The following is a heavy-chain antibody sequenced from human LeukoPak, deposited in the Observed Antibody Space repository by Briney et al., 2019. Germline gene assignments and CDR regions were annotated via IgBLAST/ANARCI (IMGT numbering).Heavy chain of an antibody. J-gene: IGHJ3*02. D-gene: IGHD6-13*01. Sequence: PSETLSLTCTVSGSSISSGNYYWSWIRQPAGKGLEWIGRIYTSGGTNCNPSLESRVTILIDTPKNQFSLKLSSVTAADTAVYYCARSYSSSWYSSFDIWGHGTMVTVSS. V-gene: IGHV4-61*02. CDR1: GSSISSGNYY. CDR3: ARSYSSSWYSSFDI. CDR2: IYTSGGT.